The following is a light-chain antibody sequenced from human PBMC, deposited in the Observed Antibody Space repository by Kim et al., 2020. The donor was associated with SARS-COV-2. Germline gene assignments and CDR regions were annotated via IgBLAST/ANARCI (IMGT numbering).Light chain of an antibody. CDR1: QSISSY. CDR3: QQSYSTPPVT. J-gene: IGKJ2*01. V-gene: IGKV1-39*01. Sequence: DIQMTQSPSSLSASVGDRVTIICRASQSISSYLNWYQQKPGKAPNLLIYAASSLQSGVPSRFSGSGSGTDFTLTISSLQPEDFATYYCQQSYSTPPVTFGQGTKLEIK. CDR2: AAS.